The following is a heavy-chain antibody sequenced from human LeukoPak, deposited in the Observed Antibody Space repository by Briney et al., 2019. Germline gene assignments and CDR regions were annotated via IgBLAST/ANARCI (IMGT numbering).Heavy chain of an antibody. V-gene: IGHV1-46*01. CDR1: GYTFTSYY. Sequence: ASVKVSCKASGYTFTSYYMHWVRQAPGQGLEWMGIINPSGASTGYAQKFQGRVTMTWDTSTTTVYMELSSLRSEDTAVYYCARDSGYAIPYFDYWGQGTLVTVSS. D-gene: IGHD5-12*01. CDR3: ARDSGYAIPYFDY. J-gene: IGHJ4*02. CDR2: INPSGAST.